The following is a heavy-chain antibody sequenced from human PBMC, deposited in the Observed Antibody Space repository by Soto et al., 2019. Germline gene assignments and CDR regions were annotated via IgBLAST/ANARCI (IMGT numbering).Heavy chain of an antibody. V-gene: IGHV3-23*01. Sequence: GGSLRLSCAASGFTFSSYAMSWVRQAPGKGLEWVSAISGSGGSTYYADSVKGRFTISRDNSKNTLYLQMNSLRAEDTAVYYCAKDMGSSSWYRGAYFDYWGQGTLVTVSS. J-gene: IGHJ4*02. D-gene: IGHD6-13*01. CDR1: GFTFSSYA. CDR2: ISGSGGST. CDR3: AKDMGSSSWYRGAYFDY.